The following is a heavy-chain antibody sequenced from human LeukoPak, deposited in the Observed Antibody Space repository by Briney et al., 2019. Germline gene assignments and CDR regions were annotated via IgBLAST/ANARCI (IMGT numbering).Heavy chain of an antibody. Sequence: GGALRLSCAASGFTFSSYGMHWVRQAPAQGLEWVAVISYDGSNKYYADSVQGRFTISRDNSKNTLYLQMNSLRAEDTAVYYCAKDRNAFDIWGQGTMVTVSS. V-gene: IGHV3-30*18. CDR2: ISYDGSNK. J-gene: IGHJ3*02. CDR3: AKDRNAFDI. CDR1: GFTFSSYG.